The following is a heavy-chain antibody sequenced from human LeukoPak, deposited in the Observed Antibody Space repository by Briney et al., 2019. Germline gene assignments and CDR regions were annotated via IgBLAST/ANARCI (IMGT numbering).Heavy chain of an antibody. V-gene: IGHV4-34*01. CDR2: INHSGST. J-gene: IGHJ5*02. CDR1: GGSISSYY. Sequence: SETLSLTCTVSGGSISSYYWSWIRQPPGKGLECIGEINHSGSTNYNPSLKSRVTISVDTSKNQFSLKLSSVTAADTAVYYCARERAVAATPRFPKGWFDPWGQGTLVTVSS. D-gene: IGHD2-15*01. CDR3: ARERAVAATPRFPKGWFDP.